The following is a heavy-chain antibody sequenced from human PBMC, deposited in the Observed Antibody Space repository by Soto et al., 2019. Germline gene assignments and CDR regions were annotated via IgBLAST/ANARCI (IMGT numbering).Heavy chain of an antibody. CDR2: ISSSGSTI. D-gene: IGHD2-2*01. V-gene: IGHV3-48*03. CDR3: AREDTSFYYGMDV. CDR1: GFTFSSYE. J-gene: IGHJ6*02. Sequence: LRLSCAASGFTFSSYEMNWVRQAPGKGLEWVSYISSSGSTIYYADSVKGRFTISRDNAKNSLYLQMNSLRAEDTAVYYCAREDTSFYYGMDVWGQGTTVTVSS.